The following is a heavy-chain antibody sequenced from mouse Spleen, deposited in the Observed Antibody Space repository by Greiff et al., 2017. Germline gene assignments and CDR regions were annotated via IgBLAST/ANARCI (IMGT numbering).Heavy chain of an antibody. Sequence: VQGVESGAELAKPGASVKMSCKASGYTFTSYWMHWVKQRPGQGLEWIGYINPSTGYTEYNQKFKDKATLTADKSSSTAYMQLSSLTSEDSAVYYCARDGNYYFDYWGQGTTLTVSS. V-gene: IGHV1-7*01. D-gene: IGHD2-1*01. CDR3: ARDGNYYFDY. CDR2: INPSTGYT. CDR1: GYTFTSYW. J-gene: IGHJ2*01.